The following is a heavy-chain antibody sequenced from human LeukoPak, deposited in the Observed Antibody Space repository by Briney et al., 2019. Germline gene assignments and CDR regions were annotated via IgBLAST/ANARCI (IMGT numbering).Heavy chain of an antibody. Sequence: SETLSLTCTVSGGSISNSSYYWGWIRQPPGKGLEWIGSIYYSGSTYYNPSLKSRVTISVDTSKNQFSLKLSSVTAADTAVYYCARFLGPYSGSYSQGYWGQGTLVTVSS. CDR2: IYYSGST. CDR1: GGSISNSSYY. J-gene: IGHJ4*02. D-gene: IGHD1-26*01. V-gene: IGHV4-39*07. CDR3: ARFLGPYSGSYSQGY.